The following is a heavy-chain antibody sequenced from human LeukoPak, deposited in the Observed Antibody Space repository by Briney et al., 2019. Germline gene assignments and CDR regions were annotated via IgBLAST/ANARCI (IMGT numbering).Heavy chain of an antibody. CDR1: GFTFGDYA. CDR3: AELGITMIGGV. CDR2: IRSKAYGGTT. Sequence: GGSLRLSCTASGFTFGDYAMSWFRQAPGKGLEWVGFIRSKAYGGTTEYAASVKGRFTISRDNAKNSLYLQMNSLRAEDTAVYYCAELGITMIGGVWGKGTTVTISS. J-gene: IGHJ6*04. V-gene: IGHV3-49*03. D-gene: IGHD3-10*02.